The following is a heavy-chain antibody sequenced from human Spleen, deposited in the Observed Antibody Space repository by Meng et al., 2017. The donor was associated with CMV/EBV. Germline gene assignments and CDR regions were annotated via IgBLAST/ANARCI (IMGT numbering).Heavy chain of an antibody. Sequence: SETLSLTCTVSGGSISSGDHYWSWIRQPPGKGLEWIGYIYYSGSTYYNPSLKSRVTISVDTSKNQFSLKLSSVTAADTAVYYCARGVLRFLEWLPNDYWGQGTLVTVSS. D-gene: IGHD3-3*01. CDR3: ARGVLRFLEWLPNDY. J-gene: IGHJ4*02. V-gene: IGHV4-30-4*08. CDR2: IYYSGST. CDR1: GGSISSGDHY.